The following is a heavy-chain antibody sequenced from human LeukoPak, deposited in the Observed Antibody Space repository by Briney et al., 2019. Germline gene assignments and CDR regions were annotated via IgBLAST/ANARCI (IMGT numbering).Heavy chain of an antibody. V-gene: IGHV3-23*01. D-gene: IGHD2-2*01. Sequence: GGSLRLSCAASGFSFSVYAMSWVRQAPGKGLEWVSGISGSGGSTYYADSVKGRFTISRDNSKNTLYLQMNSLRAEDTAVYYCAKAGVCSSTSCLHGLSDYWGQGTLVTVSS. J-gene: IGHJ4*02. CDR2: ISGSGGST. CDR3: AKAGVCSSTSCLHGLSDY. CDR1: GFSFSVYA.